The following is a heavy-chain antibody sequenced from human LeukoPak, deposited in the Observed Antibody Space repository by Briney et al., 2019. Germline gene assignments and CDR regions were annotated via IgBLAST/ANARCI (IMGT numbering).Heavy chain of an antibody. CDR3: AKEGRYYDSGGYYTIDSFDY. D-gene: IGHD3-22*01. CDR1: GFTFSSYD. CDR2: IGTAGDT. V-gene: IGHV3-13*01. Sequence: GGSLRLSCAASGFTFSSYDMHWVRQATGKGLEWVSAIGTAGDTYYPGSVKGRFTISRENAKNSLYLQMNSLRAGDTAVYYCAKEGRYYDSGGYYTIDSFDYWGQGTLVTVSS. J-gene: IGHJ4*02.